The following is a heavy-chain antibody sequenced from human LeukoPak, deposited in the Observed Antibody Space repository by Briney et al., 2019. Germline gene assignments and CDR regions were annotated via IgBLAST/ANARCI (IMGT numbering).Heavy chain of an antibody. CDR2: INAGNGNT. Sequence: ASVKVSCKASGYTFNSYAMHWVRQAPGQRLEWMGWINAGNGNTKYSQKFQGRVTITRDTSASTAYMELSSLRSEDTAVYYCAREALGSSSWYWYYGMDVWGQGTTVTVSS. CDR3: AREALGSSSWYWYYGMDV. V-gene: IGHV1-3*01. D-gene: IGHD6-13*01. J-gene: IGHJ6*02. CDR1: GYTFNSYA.